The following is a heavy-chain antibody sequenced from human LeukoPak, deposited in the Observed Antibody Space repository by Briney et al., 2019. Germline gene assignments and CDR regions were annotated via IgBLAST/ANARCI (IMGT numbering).Heavy chain of an antibody. J-gene: IGHJ4*02. CDR1: GGSISSYY. CDR2: IYYSGST. V-gene: IGHV4-59*01. Sequence: SETLSLTCTVSGGSISSYYWSWIRQPPGKGLEWIGYIYYSGSTNYNPSLKSRVTISVDTSKNQFSLKLSSVTAADTAVYYCARLYSSGWCWEYYFDYWGQGTLVTVSS. D-gene: IGHD6-19*01. CDR3: ARLYSSGWCWEYYFDY.